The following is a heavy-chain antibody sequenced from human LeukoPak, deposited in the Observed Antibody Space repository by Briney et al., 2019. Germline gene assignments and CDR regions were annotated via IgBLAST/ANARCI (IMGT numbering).Heavy chain of an antibody. V-gene: IGHV3-21*01. Sequence: GGSLRLSCAASGFTFSGSAMNWVRQAPGKGLEWVSSISSSSSYIYYADSVKGRFTISRDNAKNSLYLQMNSLRAEDTAVYYCARGLGTMARDYWGQGTLVTVSS. CDR1: GFTFSGSA. J-gene: IGHJ4*02. CDR2: ISSSSSYI. D-gene: IGHD4/OR15-4a*01. CDR3: ARGLGTMARDY.